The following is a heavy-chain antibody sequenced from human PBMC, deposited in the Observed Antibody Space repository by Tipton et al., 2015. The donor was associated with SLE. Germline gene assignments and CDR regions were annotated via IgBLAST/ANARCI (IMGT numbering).Heavy chain of an antibody. V-gene: IGHV4-4*02. CDR3: ARWIPLTGINV. CDR2: IHHRGST. J-gene: IGHJ6*02. Sequence: TLSLTRAVSGASITSSDWWSWVRQPPGKGLEYIGEIHHRGSTNYKSSLRGRVTISVDKSKNQFSLKLTSVTAADTAVYYCARWIPLTGINVWGQGATVTVSS. CDR1: GASITSSDW. D-gene: IGHD5-18*01.